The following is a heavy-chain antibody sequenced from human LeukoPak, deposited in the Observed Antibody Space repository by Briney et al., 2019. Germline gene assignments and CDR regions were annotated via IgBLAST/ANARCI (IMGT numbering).Heavy chain of an antibody. J-gene: IGHJ6*03. CDR2: IYIDGSK. V-gene: IGHV3-66*02. Sequence: PGGSLRLSCAVSGITFTANDMTWVRQSPGKGLEWVSVIYIDGSKYYADSVKGRFTISRDTSTNTVFLQVNSLRPEDTAVYYCARLHYYFMDIWGTGTTVTVSS. CDR3: ARLHYYFMDI. CDR1: GITFTAND.